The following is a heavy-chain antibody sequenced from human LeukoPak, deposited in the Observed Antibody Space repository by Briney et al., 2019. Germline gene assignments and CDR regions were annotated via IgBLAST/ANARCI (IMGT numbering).Heavy chain of an antibody. CDR2: SSSRGSTI. CDR1: GFTFSDYF. D-gene: IGHD4-23*01. CDR3: ARDTGVGYFDY. Sequence: RLSCAASGFTFSDYFMSWIRQAPGKGLEWISYSSSRGSTINYADSVKGRFTISRDNAKNSLYLQMNSLRAEDTAVYYCARDTGVGYFDYWGQGTLVTVSS. V-gene: IGHV3-11*04. J-gene: IGHJ4*02.